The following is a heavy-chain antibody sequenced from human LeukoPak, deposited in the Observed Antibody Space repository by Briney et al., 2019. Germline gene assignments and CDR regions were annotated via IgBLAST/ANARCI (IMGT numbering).Heavy chain of an antibody. CDR2: INPYETPTTT. Sequence: GGSLRLSCAASGFTFGSFWMHWVRQVPGKGLVWVSRINPYETPTTTTYADSVRGRFTISRDNAKNTLYLQMNSLRVEDTAVYYCVKDHTGKEDKWGQGTLVTVSS. CDR3: VKDHTGKEDK. J-gene: IGHJ4*02. CDR1: GFTFGSFW. D-gene: IGHD1-1*01. V-gene: IGHV3-74*03.